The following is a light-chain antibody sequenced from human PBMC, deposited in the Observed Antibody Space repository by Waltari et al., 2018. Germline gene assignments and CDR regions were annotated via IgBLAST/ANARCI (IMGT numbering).Light chain of an antibody. CDR1: HSFSSDY. V-gene: IGKV3-20*01. Sequence: EIVLTQSPGTLSLSPGDRATLSCRASHSFSSDYLAWYQQRPGQAPRLLISGTSSRATGIPDRFSGSGSGTDFTITISRLEPEDFAVYYCLQYDTSPKTFGQGTKVDI. CDR3: LQYDTSPKT. CDR2: GTS. J-gene: IGKJ1*01.